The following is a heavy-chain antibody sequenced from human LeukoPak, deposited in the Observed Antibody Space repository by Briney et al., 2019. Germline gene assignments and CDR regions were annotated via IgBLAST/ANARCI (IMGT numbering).Heavy chain of an antibody. CDR3: SGSGSYYSDY. D-gene: IGHD3-10*01. CDR1: GFTVSSNY. V-gene: IGHV3-66*01. CDR2: IYAGGST. Sequence: QAGGSLRLSCAASGFTVSSNYMSWVRQAPGKGLEWVSVIYAGGSTYYADSVKGRFTSSRDNSKNTLYLQMNSLRAEDTAVYCCSGSGSYYSDYWGQGTLVTVSS. J-gene: IGHJ4*02.